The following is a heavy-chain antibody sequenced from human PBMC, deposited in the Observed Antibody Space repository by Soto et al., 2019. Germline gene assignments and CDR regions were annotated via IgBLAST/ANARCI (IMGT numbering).Heavy chain of an antibody. V-gene: IGHV3-21*01. D-gene: IGHD1-26*01. CDR1: GFTFSSYS. CDR3: ARDRWELRFFDY. J-gene: IGHJ4*02. CDR2: ISSSSSYI. Sequence: EVQLVESGGGLVKPGGCLRLSCAASGFTFSSYSMNWVRQAPGKGLEWVSSISSSSSYIYYADSVKGRFTISRDNAKNSLYLQMNSLRAEDTAVYYCARDRWELRFFDYWGQGTLVTVSS.